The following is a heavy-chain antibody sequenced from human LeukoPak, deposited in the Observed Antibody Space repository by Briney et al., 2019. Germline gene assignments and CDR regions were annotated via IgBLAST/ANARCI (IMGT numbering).Heavy chain of an antibody. CDR2: IYPGDSDT. J-gene: IGHJ4*02. Sequence: GESLKISCKGSGYSFTSYWIGWVRQMPGKGLEWMGIIYPGDSDTRYSPSFQGQVTISVDKYISTAYLQWSSLKASDTAMYYCASSATWLPGTYYFDYWGQGTLVTVSS. CDR1: GYSFTSYW. CDR3: ASSATWLPGTYYFDY. D-gene: IGHD5-24*01. V-gene: IGHV5-51*01.